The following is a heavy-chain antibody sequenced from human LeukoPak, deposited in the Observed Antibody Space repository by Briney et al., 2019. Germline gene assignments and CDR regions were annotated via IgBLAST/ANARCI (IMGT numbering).Heavy chain of an antibody. D-gene: IGHD6-13*01. CDR2: ISWNSGSI. Sequence: GRSLRLSCAASGFTFDDYAMHWVRQAPGKGLEWVSGISWNSGSIGYADSVKGRFTISRDNAKNSLYLQMNSLRAEDTALYYCAKDRVSSSWYFFHYWGQGTLVTVSS. CDR1: GFTFDDYA. J-gene: IGHJ4*02. V-gene: IGHV3-9*01. CDR3: AKDRVSSSWYFFHY.